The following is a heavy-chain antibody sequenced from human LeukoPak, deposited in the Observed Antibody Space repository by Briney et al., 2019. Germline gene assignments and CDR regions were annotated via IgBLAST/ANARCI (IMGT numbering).Heavy chain of an antibody. CDR1: GFTFSSYS. J-gene: IGHJ4*02. CDR3: ARALHDYVWGSYRSIYFDY. V-gene: IGHV3-48*01. CDR2: ISSSSSTI. Sequence: GGSLRLSCAASGFTFSSYSMNWVRQAPGKGLEWVSYISSSSSTIYYADTVKGRFTIYRDNAKNSLYLQMNSLRAEDTAVYYCARALHDYVWGSYRSIYFDYWGQGTLVTVSS. D-gene: IGHD3-16*02.